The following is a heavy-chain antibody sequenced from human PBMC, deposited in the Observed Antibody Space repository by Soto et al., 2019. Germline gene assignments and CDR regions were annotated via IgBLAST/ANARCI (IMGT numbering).Heavy chain of an antibody. J-gene: IGHJ4*02. CDR3: ARVYDFWSGSIDY. CDR2: IYHSGST. Sequence: SETLSLTCAVSGGSISSSNWWSWVRQPPGKGLEWIGEIYHSGSTNYNPSLKSRVTISVDKSKNQFSLKLSSVTAADTAVYYCARVYDFWSGSIDYWGQGTLVTVSS. D-gene: IGHD3-3*01. CDR1: GGSISSSNW. V-gene: IGHV4-4*02.